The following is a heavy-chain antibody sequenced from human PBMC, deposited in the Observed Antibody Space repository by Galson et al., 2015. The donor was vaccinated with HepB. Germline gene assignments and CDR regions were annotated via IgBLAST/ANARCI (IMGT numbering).Heavy chain of an antibody. J-gene: IGHJ4*02. V-gene: IGHV3-23*01. Sequence: SLRLSCAASGFTFSSYAMSWVRQAPGKGLEWVSAISGSGGSTYYADSVKGRFTISRDNSRNTLYLQMNSLRAEDTAVYYCAKDRREDVLLWFGEPSDHWGQGTLVTVSS. D-gene: IGHD3-10*01. CDR2: ISGSGGST. CDR3: AKDRREDVLLWFGEPSDH. CDR1: GFTFSSYA.